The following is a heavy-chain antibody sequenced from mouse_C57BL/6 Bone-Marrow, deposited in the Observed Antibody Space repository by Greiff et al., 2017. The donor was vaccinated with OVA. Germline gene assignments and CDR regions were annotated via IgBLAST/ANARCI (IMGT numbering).Heavy chain of an antibody. CDR3: ARGLLWLRRGFAY. V-gene: IGHV1-81*01. CDR1: GYTFTSYG. CDR2: IYPRSGNT. D-gene: IGHD2-2*01. J-gene: IGHJ3*01. Sequence: QVQLQQSGAELARPGASVKLSCKASGYTFTSYGISWVKQRTGQGLEWIGEIYPRSGNTSYNEKFKGKATLTADKSSSTAYMELRSLTSEDSAVYFCARGLLWLRRGFAYWGQGTLVTVSA.